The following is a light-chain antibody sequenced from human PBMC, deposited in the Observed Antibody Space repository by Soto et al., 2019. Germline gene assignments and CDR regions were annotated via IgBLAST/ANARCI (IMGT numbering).Light chain of an antibody. Sequence: QSALTQPASLSGSPGQSITISCTGTSSDVGGYNYVSWYQQHPGKGPKLMIYDVSNRPSGVSNRFSGSKSGNTASLTISGLQAEDEADYYCSLYRASSTTHYVFGTGTKVTVL. CDR1: SSDVGGYNY. V-gene: IGLV2-14*03. CDR3: SLYRASSTTHYV. CDR2: DVS. J-gene: IGLJ1*01.